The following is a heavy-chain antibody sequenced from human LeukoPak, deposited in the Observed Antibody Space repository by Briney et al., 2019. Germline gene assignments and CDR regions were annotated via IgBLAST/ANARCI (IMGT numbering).Heavy chain of an antibody. J-gene: IGHJ4*02. Sequence: GGSLRLSCAASGFTVSSSYMSWVRQAPGKGLEWVSSIYDGGTTHHADSLKGRFTISRDNAKNTLYLQMNSLRAEDTAVYFCARFGWVPPAHFDLWGQGTLVTVSS. D-gene: IGHD3-10*01. V-gene: IGHV3-66*01. CDR2: IYDGGTT. CDR3: ARFGWVPPAHFDL. CDR1: GFTVSSSY.